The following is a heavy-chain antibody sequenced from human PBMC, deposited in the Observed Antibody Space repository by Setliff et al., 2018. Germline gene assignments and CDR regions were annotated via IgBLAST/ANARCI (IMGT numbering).Heavy chain of an antibody. J-gene: IGHJ4*02. CDR1: GGSINSGSYF. Sequence: ETLSLTCTVSGGSINSGSYFWAWIRQPPGKGLEWIGSIHYNGMAYYNPSLKSRVTMSVDTSKNQFSLNLTSVTAADTAVYYCARASVVHAIAVGYWGQGTLVTVSS. V-gene: IGHV4-39*01. D-gene: IGHD2-15*01. CDR2: IHYNGMA. CDR3: ARASVVHAIAVGY.